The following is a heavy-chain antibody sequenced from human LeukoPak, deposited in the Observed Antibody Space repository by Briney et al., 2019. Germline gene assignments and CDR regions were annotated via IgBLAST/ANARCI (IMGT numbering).Heavy chain of an antibody. J-gene: IGHJ3*02. CDR2: INSDGTST. V-gene: IGHV3-74*01. D-gene: IGHD1-26*01. CDR3: ARIEWERLGRAFDI. CDR1: GFTFSTYW. Sequence: GGSLRLSCAASGFTFSTYWMYWVRQAPGKGLEWLSRINSDGTSTDYADSVKGRFTISRDNSKNTLYLQMNSLRAEDMAVYYCARIEWERLGRAFDIWGQGTMVTVSS.